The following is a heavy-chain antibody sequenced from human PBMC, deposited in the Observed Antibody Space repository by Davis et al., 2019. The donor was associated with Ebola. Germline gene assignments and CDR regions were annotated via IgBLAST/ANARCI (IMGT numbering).Heavy chain of an antibody. CDR1: GGSISSSSYY. CDR2: IYYSGST. J-gene: IGHJ5*02. D-gene: IGHD3-10*01. V-gene: IGHV4-39*01. CDR3: ATYYYGSGSYYPDGFDP. Sequence: MPSETLSLTCTVSGGSISSSSYYWGWIRQPPGKGLEWIGSIYYSGSTYYNPSLKSRVTIPVDTSKNQFSLKLSSVTAADTAVYYCATYYYGSGSYYPDGFDPWGQGTLVTVSS.